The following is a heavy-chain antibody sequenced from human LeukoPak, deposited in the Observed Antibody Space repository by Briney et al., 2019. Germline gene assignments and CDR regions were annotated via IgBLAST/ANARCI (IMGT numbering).Heavy chain of an antibody. CDR3: ARGDDYSDYAGLDFYYYMGV. CDR1: GFSFISYS. CDR2: ISSSSSTM. D-gene: IGHD4-11*01. V-gene: IGHV3-48*04. J-gene: IGHJ6*03. Sequence: PGGSLRLSCAASGFSFISYSMNWVRQGPGKGLEWVSYISSSSSTMYYADSVKGRFTISRDSAKNSLYLQMNSLRVEDTAVYYCARGDDYSDYAGLDFYYYMGVWGKGATVTVSS.